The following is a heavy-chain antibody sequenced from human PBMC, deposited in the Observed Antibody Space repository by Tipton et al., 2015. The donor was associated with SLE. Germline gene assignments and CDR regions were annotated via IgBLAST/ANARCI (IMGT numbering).Heavy chain of an antibody. J-gene: IGHJ3*02. CDR2: IHLGGYT. D-gene: IGHD2-21*01. CDR1: GQSIGSGYY. V-gene: IGHV4-38-2*02. CDR3: AREVITITDSDAFDI. Sequence: LRLSCTVSGQSIGSGYYWGWIRQPPGKGLEWIGAIHLGGYTRYSSSFKSRVDISGDTSKNQFSLKLTSATAADTADYYCAREVITITDSDAFDIWGQGTMVTVSS.